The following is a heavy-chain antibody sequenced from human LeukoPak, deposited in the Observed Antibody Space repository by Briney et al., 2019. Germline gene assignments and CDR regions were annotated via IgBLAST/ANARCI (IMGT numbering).Heavy chain of an antibody. CDR1: GFTFNTAY. J-gene: IGHJ5*02. V-gene: IGHV3-15*01. Sequence: GGSLRISCAASGFTFNTAYMSWLRQTPGKGLEWVGRLKSRSQGGTADYAAPVKGRFTISRDDSKNTLYLQMNSLKIEDTGVYYCATDRNWFDPWGQGTLVTVSS. CDR3: ATDRNWFDP. CDR2: LKSRSQGGTA.